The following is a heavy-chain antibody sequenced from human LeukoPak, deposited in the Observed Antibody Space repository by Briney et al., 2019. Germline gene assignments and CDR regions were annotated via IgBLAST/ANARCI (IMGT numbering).Heavy chain of an antibody. CDR2: IRSDGSDT. D-gene: IGHD5-24*01. Sequence: GGSLRLSCAASGFTFSDTWMHWVRQAPGEGLVWVSRIRSDGSDTRYAESVKGRFTISRDNAKNTLYLQMNSLRAEDTAVYYCARDLEMWVGLDYWGQGTLVTVSS. CDR1: GFTFSDTW. J-gene: IGHJ4*02. CDR3: ARDLEMWVGLDY. V-gene: IGHV3-74*01.